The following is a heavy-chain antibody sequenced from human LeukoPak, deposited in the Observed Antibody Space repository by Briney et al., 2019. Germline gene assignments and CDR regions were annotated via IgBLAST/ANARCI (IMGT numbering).Heavy chain of an antibody. V-gene: IGHV1-2*02. CDR1: GYTFTGYY. J-gene: IGHJ4*02. Sequence: ASVKVSCKASGYTFTGYYMHWVRQAPGQGLEWMGWINPNSGGTNYAQKFQGRVTMTRDTSISTAYMELSRLRSDDTAVYYCARDRWGYSSSWMLDYWGQGTLVTVSS. CDR2: INPNSGGT. CDR3: ARDRWGYSSSWMLDY. D-gene: IGHD6-13*01.